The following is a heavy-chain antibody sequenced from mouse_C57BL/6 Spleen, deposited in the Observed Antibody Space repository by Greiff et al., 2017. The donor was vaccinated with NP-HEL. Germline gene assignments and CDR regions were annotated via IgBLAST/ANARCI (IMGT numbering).Heavy chain of an antibody. CDR1: GYTFTSYW. J-gene: IGHJ2*01. Sequence: VQLQQPGAELVKPGASVKLSCKASGYTFTSYWKHWVKQRPGRGLEWIGRIDPNSGGTKYNEKFKSKATLTVDKPSSTAYMQLSSLTSEDSAVYYCARTRDGSSYYFDYWGQGTTLTVSS. CDR2: IDPNSGGT. V-gene: IGHV1-72*01. D-gene: IGHD1-1*01. CDR3: ARTRDGSSYYFDY.